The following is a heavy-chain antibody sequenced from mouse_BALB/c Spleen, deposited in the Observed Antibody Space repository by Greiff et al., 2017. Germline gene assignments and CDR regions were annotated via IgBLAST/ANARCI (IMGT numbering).Heavy chain of an antibody. D-gene: IGHD1-1*01. CDR1: GFTFSSYA. CDR3: ARGDYYGSSYYFDY. Sequence: EVQLVESGGGLVKPGGSLKLSCAASGFTFSSYAMSWVRQTPEKRLEWVATISSGGSYTYYPDSVKGRFTISRDNAKNTLYLQMSSLRSEDTAMYYCARGDYYGSSYYFDYWGQGTTLTVSS. CDR2: ISSGGSYT. V-gene: IGHV5-9-3*01. J-gene: IGHJ2*01.